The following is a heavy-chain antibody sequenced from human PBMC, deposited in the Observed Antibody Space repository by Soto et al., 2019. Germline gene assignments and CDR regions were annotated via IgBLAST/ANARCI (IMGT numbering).Heavy chain of an antibody. CDR2: IYPGDSDT. CDR1: GYSFTSYW. J-gene: IGHJ3*02. CDR3: ARFPHFGGVIGNAFDI. D-gene: IGHD3-16*02. V-gene: IGHV5-51*01. Sequence: GESLKISCKGSGYSFTSYWIGWVRQMPGKGLEWMGIIYPGDSDTRYSPSFQGQVNISADKSISTAYLQWSSLKASDTAMYYCARFPHFGGVIGNAFDIWGQGTMVTVSS.